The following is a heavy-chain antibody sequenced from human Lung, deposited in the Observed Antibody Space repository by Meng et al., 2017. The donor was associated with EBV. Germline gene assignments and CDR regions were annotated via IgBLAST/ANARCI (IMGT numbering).Heavy chain of an antibody. D-gene: IGHD6-19*01. Sequence: VQLGQSGSELKKPGDSVMVSCQAAGYTFISSSMNWVRPAHGQGLEWMGWININTGNPTYAQGFTGRFVFSLDTSVSTAYLQIDSLKADDTAVYYCARGNGWRFDYWGQGTLVTVAS. J-gene: IGHJ4*02. CDR2: ININTGNP. CDR3: ARGNGWRFDY. V-gene: IGHV7-4-1*01. CDR1: GYTFISSS.